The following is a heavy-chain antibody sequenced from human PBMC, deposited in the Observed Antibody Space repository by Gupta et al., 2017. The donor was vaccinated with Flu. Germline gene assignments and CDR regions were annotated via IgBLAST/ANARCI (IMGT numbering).Heavy chain of an antibody. Sequence: PGRGLEWVSAIDGSGFRLYYSDSVKGRFTISRDDSTNTVYLQMSGLTVGDTAVYYCARDRPAPGHCEGTSCDRGAYNYVDPWGQGTLVNVSS. D-gene: IGHD2-15*01. CDR3: ARDRPAPGHCEGTSCDRGAYNYVDP. CDR2: IDGSGFRL. V-gene: IGHV3-23*01. J-gene: IGHJ5*02.